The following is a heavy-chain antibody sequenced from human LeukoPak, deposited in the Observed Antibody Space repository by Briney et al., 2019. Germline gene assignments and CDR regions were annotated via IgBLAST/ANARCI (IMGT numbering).Heavy chain of an antibody. CDR3: ASLTTVTYFDY. J-gene: IGHJ4*02. D-gene: IGHD4-17*01. V-gene: IGHV3-48*03. Sequence: GGSLRLSCAASGFTFSSYEMNWVRQAPGKGLEWVSYISSSGSTIYYADSAKGRFTISRDSAKNSLYLQMNSLRAEDTAVYYCASLTTVTYFDYWGQGTLVTVSS. CDR2: ISSSGSTI. CDR1: GFTFSSYE.